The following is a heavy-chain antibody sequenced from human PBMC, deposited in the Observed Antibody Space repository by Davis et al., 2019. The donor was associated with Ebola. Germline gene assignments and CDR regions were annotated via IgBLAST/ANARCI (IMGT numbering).Heavy chain of an antibody. CDR1: RYTFTSYG. J-gene: IGHJ4*02. D-gene: IGHD3-9*01. CDR3: ARAPNYDVLTGTSSYYFDY. Sequence: ASVKVSRKSSRYTFTSYGLVWVRQAPGLGLEWTGWISGFNTNTNFAQKFQGRVTVSKDTSTNTAYMALRSLTSDDTAIYYCARAPNYDVLTGTSSYYFDYWGQGTLVTVSS. V-gene: IGHV1-18*04. CDR2: ISGFNTNT.